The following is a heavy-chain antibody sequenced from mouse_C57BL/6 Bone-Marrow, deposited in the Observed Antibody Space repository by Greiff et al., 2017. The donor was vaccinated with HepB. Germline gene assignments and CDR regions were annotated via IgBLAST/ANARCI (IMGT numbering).Heavy chain of an antibody. J-gene: IGHJ2*01. V-gene: IGHV5-16*01. CDR1: GFIFSDYY. CDR2: INYDGSST. CDR3: ARGFDY. Sequence: EVQLVESEGGLVQPGSSMKLSCTASGFIFSDYYMAWVRQVPEKGLEWVANINYDGSSTYYLDSLKSRFIISRDNAKNILYLQMSSLKSEDTATYYCARGFDYWGQGTTLTVSS.